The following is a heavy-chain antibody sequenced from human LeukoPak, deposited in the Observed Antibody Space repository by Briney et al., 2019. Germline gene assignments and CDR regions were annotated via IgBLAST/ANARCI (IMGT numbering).Heavy chain of an antibody. V-gene: IGHV4-39*07. J-gene: IGHJ6*03. CDR1: GVSISSSNSY. Sequence: SETLSLTCTVSGVSISSSNSYWGWIRQPPGKGLEWIGSIYYSGNTYYNPSLKSRVTISVDTSKNQFSLKLSSVTAADTAVYYCAREVLLYYMDVWGKGTTVTVSS. CDR3: AREVLLYYMDV. CDR2: IYYSGNT. D-gene: IGHD3-10*01.